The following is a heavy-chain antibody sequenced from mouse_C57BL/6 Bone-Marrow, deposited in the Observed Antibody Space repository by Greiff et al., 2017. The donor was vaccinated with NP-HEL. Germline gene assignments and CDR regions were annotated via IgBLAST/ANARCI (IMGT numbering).Heavy chain of an antibody. D-gene: IGHD3-2*02. CDR2: ITYDGSN. J-gene: IGHJ3*01. CDR3: GIDQEAGLAY. CDR1: GYSITSGSY. Sequence: VQLQQSGPGLVKPSPSLSLTCSVTGYSITSGSYWNWIRKFPGNQLEWVVYITYDGSNNYNPSLKNRISITRDTSKNQLFLKLNSVTTEDTATYYGGIDQEAGLAYWGQGTLVTVSA. V-gene: IGHV3-6*01.